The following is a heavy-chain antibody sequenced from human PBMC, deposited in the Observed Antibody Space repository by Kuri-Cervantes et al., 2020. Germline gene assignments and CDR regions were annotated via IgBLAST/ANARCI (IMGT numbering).Heavy chain of an antibody. J-gene: IGHJ4*02. CDR2: ISWNGGSI. CDR1: GFTFDGYA. V-gene: IGHV3-9*01. Sequence: SLKISCAASGFTFDGYAMHWVRQAPGKGLEWVSGISWNGGSIGYADSVKGRFTISRDNAKNSLYLQMNSLRAEDTALYYCAKDMSVGGYSYGPFSLPGDYWGQGTLVTVSS. CDR3: AKDMSVGGYSYGPFSLPGDY. D-gene: IGHD5-18*01.